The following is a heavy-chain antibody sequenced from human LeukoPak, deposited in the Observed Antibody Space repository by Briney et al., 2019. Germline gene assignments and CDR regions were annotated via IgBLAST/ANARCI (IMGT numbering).Heavy chain of an antibody. D-gene: IGHD7-27*01. Sequence: SETLSPTCAVYGGSFSGYYWSWIRQPPGKGLEWIGEINHSGSTNYNPSLKSRVTISVDTSKNQFSLKLSSVTAADTAVYYCARALNWGRGAGFDYWGQGTLVTVSS. J-gene: IGHJ4*02. CDR2: INHSGST. CDR3: ARALNWGRGAGFDY. CDR1: GGSFSGYY. V-gene: IGHV4-34*01.